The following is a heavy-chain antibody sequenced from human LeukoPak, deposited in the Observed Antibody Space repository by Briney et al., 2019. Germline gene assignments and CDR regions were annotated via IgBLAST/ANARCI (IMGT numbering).Heavy chain of an antibody. CDR3: ARGYDDSGAFDY. CDR1: GGSISSGGYY. V-gene: IGHV4-30-2*01. J-gene: IGHJ4*02. Sequence: SETLFLTCTVSGGSISSGGYYWSWIRQPPGKGLEWIGYIYHSGSTYYNPSLKSRVTISVDRSKNQFSLKLSSVTAADTAVYYCARGYDDSGAFDYWGQGTLVTVSS. D-gene: IGHD3-3*01. CDR2: IYHSGST.